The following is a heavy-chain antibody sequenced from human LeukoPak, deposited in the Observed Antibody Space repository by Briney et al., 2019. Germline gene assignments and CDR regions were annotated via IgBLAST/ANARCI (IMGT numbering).Heavy chain of an antibody. V-gene: IGHV1-18*01. J-gene: IGHJ4*02. D-gene: IGHD6-19*01. CDR2: ISAYNGNT. Sequence: ASVKVSCKASGYTFTSYGISWLRQAPGQGLEWMGWISAYNGNTNYAQKLQGRVTMTTDTSTSTAYMELRSLRSDDTAVYYCARDRKVAGTLYYFDYWGQGTLVTVSS. CDR1: GYTFTSYG. CDR3: ARDRKVAGTLYYFDY.